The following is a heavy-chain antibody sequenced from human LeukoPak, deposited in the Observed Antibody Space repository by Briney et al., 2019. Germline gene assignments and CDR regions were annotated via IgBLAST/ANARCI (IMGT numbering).Heavy chain of an antibody. CDR2: IYSSEST. CDR3: VRCRGTTVLTRFDN. CDR1: GGSINNYY. V-gene: IGHV4-4*07. J-gene: IGHJ4*02. D-gene: IGHD1-1*01. Sequence: SETLSLTGTVSGGSINNYYWSWIRQPAGKGLEWIGRIYSSESTNYNPSLKSRVTMSVDTSKNQFSVNLTSVTAADTAVYYCVRCRGTTVLTRFDNWGQGTLVTVSS.